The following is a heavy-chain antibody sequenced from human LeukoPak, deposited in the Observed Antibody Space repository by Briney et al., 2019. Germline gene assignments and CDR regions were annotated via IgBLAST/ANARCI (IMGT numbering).Heavy chain of an antibody. V-gene: IGHV3-74*01. J-gene: IGHJ4*02. CDR3: ARDKIVGATYFDY. D-gene: IGHD1-26*01. CDR2: TKSDGSST. CDR1: GFTFSNHW. Sequence: GGSLRLSCAASGFTFSNHWMHWVRQAPGKGLVWVSRTKSDGSSTTYADSVKGRFTISRDNAKNSLYLQMNSLRAEDTAVYYCARDKIVGATYFDYWGQGTLVTVSS.